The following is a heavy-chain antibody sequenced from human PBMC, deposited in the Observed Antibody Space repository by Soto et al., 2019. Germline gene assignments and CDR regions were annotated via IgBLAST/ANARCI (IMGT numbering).Heavy chain of an antibody. CDR3: ARADYYDRSGYLLPCGY. V-gene: IGHV1-8*01. D-gene: IGHD3-22*01. CDR2: MNPNSGNT. Sequence: QVQLVQSGAEVKKPGASVKVSCKASGYTFTSYDINWVRQATGQGLEWMGWMNPNSGNTGYAQKFQGRVTMTRNTSISTAYMELSNLRSEDTAVYYCARADYYDRSGYLLPCGYWGQGTLVTVSS. CDR1: GYTFTSYD. J-gene: IGHJ4*02.